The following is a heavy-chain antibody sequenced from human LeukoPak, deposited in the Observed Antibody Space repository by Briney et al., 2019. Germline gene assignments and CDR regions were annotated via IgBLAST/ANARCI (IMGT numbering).Heavy chain of an antibody. V-gene: IGHV1-46*02. CDR2: ISPTGDST. Sequence: ASVKVSCKASGYTFNSYYMHWVRQAPGQGLEWVGLISPTGDSTNYAQTFRGRVTMTRDTSTNIVYMDLSSLRSEDTAVYYCAREASGGYFDYWGQGTLVIVSS. D-gene: IGHD4-23*01. CDR1: GYTFNSYY. J-gene: IGHJ4*02. CDR3: AREASGGYFDY.